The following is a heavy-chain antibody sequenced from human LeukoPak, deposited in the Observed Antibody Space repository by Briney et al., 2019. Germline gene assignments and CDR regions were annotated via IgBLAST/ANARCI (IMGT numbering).Heavy chain of an antibody. CDR1: GFTFSNAW. J-gene: IGHJ4*02. D-gene: IGHD7-27*01. CDR3: TSENWGPYY. V-gene: IGHV3-15*01. CDR2: IRSKTAGGTT. Sequence: PGGSLRLSCAASGFTFSNAWMTWVRQAPGKGLEWVGRIRSKTAGGTTDYAAPVKGRFTISRDDSKNILYLQMNGLIIEDTAVYYSTSENWGPYYWGQGTLVTVSS.